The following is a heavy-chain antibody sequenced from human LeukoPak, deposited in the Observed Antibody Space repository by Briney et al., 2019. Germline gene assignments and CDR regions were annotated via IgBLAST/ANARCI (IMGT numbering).Heavy chain of an antibody. D-gene: IGHD4-11*01. CDR2: IKSKTDGGTR. CDR3: TTDLTTAIYSYVDV. J-gene: IGHJ6*03. V-gene: IGHV3-15*05. Sequence: GGSLRLSCAASGFTFRDAGMSWVRQAPGKGLEWVGRIKSKTDGGTRDYAASVKGRFTISRDDSKNTLYMQSNSLKTEDTAIYYCTTDLTTAIYSYVDVWGKGTTVIVSS. CDR1: GFTFRDAG.